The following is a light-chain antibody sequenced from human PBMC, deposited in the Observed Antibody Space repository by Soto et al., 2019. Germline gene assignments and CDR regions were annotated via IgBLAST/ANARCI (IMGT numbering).Light chain of an antibody. CDR1: QTISSW. Sequence: QMTQSPSTLSGSVGARVTITCRASQTISSWLAWYQQKPGKAPKLLIYKASTLKSGVPSRFSGSGSGTELTITISSLQPDDFETYYCQHYNSYSEAFGQGTKVDIK. V-gene: IGKV1-5*03. CDR2: KAS. CDR3: QHYNSYSEA. J-gene: IGKJ1*01.